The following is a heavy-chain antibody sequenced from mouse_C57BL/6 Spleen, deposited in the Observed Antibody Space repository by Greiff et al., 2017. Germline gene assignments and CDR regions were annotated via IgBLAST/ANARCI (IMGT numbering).Heavy chain of an antibody. J-gene: IGHJ3*01. CDR3: ARDDGYYEDWFAY. Sequence: QVQLKQPGTELVKPGASVKLSCKASGYTFTSYWMHWVKQRPGQGLEWIGNINPSNGGTNYNEKFKSKATLTVDKSSSTAYMQLSSLTSEDSAVYYCARDDGYYEDWFAYWGLGTLVTVSA. D-gene: IGHD2-3*01. CDR2: INPSNGGT. V-gene: IGHV1-53*01. CDR1: GYTFTSYW.